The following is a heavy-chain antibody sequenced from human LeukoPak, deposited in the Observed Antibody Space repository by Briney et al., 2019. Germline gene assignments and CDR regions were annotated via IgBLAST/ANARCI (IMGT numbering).Heavy chain of an antibody. CDR3: ASWETDYGGNDAFDI. CDR2: INHSGST. V-gene: IGHV4-34*01. D-gene: IGHD4-23*01. J-gene: IGHJ3*02. Sequence: SETLSLTCAVYGGSFSGYYWSWIRQPPGKGLEWIGEINHSGSTNYNPSLKSRVTISVDTSKNQFSLKLSSVTAADTAVYYCASWETDYGGNDAFDIWGQGTMVTVSS. CDR1: GGSFSGYY.